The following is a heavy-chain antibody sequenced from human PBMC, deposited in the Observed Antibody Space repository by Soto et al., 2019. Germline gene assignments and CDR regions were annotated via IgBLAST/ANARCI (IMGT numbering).Heavy chain of an antibody. CDR3: AGLCGNVRGLGSFFDY. CDR2: VYPGDSGT. V-gene: IGHV5-51*01. D-gene: IGHD7-27*01. J-gene: IGHJ4*01. CDR1: GYNFANYW. Sequence: EVQLVQAGAEFKKSGASLRISCQSSGYNFANYWVSWVRQIPRRGLEWMGIVYPGDSGTKYSPSFQGPVTISADKSVSNAYLKCSGLKAADSAMYYCAGLCGNVRGLGSFFDYWGHGTVVTVSS.